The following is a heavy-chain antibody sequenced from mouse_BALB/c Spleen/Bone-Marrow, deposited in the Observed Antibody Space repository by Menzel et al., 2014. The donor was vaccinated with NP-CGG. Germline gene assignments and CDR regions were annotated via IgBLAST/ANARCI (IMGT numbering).Heavy chain of an antibody. V-gene: IGHV5-6-3*01. Sequence: EVHLVESGGGLVQPGGSLKLSCAASGFTFSSYGMSWVRQTPDKRLELVASINSNGGSTYYPDSVKGRFTISRDNAKNTLSLQMSSLKPEDTAMYYCARGNYGNYVDYFDYWGQGTTLPVSS. CDR3: ARGNYGNYVDYFDY. J-gene: IGHJ2*01. CDR1: GFTFSSYG. D-gene: IGHD2-1*01. CDR2: INSNGGST.